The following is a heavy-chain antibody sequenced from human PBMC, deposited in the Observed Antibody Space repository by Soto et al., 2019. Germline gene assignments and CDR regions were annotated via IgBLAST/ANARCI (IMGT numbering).Heavy chain of an antibody. D-gene: IGHD2-8*01. V-gene: IGHV3-23*01. CDR2: ISGSGGST. CDR3: AKEGGVLMVYAIEYFDY. Sequence: GGSLRLSCAASGFTFSSYAMSWVRQAPGKGLEWVSAISGSGGSTYYADSVKGRFTISRDNSKNTLYLQMNSLRAEDTAVYYCAKEGGVLMVYAIEYFDYWGQGTLVNVSS. CDR1: GFTFSSYA. J-gene: IGHJ4*02.